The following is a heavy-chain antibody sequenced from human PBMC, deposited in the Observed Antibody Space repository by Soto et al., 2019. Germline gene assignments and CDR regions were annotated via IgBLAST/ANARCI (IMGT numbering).Heavy chain of an antibody. J-gene: IGHJ4*02. Sequence: EVQLVESGGGLVQPGGSLRLSCAASGFTFSRYRMNWVRHAPGKGLEWVSYISSSSSTIYYADSVKGRFTISRDNAKNSLYLQMNSLRADDTAVYYCARYGLAGTIIPHYYFDYWGQGTLVTVSS. D-gene: IGHD1-1*01. CDR3: ARYGLAGTIIPHYYFDY. CDR1: GFTFSRYR. CDR2: ISSSSSTI. V-gene: IGHV3-48*01.